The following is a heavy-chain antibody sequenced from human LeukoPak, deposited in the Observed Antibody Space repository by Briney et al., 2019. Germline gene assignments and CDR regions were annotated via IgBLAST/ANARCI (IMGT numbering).Heavy chain of an antibody. CDR2: IKQDGSEK. Sequence: QPGGSLRLSCAASGFTFSSYWMSWVRQAPGKGLEWVANIKQDGSEKYYVDSVKGRFTISRDNAKNSLYLQMNSLRAEDTAVYYCARVARGTYYYDSSGYTAFDYWSQGTLVTVSS. J-gene: IGHJ4*02. CDR1: GFTFSSYW. D-gene: IGHD3-22*01. V-gene: IGHV3-7*01. CDR3: ARVARGTYYYDSSGYTAFDY.